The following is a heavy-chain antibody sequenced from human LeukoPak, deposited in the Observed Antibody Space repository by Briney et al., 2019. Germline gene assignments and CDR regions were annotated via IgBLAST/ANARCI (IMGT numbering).Heavy chain of an antibody. CDR3: VKDFYSSSWYVFDF. Sequence: GGSLRLSCAAYGFTFDDYAMHWVRQAPGKGLEWVSGISWNSGNIGYADSVKGRFTISRDNAKNSLYLQMNSLRAEDTALYYCVKDFYSSSWYVFDFWGQGALVTVSS. V-gene: IGHV3-9*01. J-gene: IGHJ4*02. CDR2: ISWNSGNI. D-gene: IGHD6-13*01. CDR1: GFTFDDYA.